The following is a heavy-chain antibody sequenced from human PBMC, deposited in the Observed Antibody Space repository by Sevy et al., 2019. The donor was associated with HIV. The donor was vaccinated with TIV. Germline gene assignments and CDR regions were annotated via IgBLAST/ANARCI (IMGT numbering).Heavy chain of an antibody. CDR1: GFSFSIYW. V-gene: IGHV3-74*03. CDR2: INSDGSST. J-gene: IGHJ4*02. CDR3: VREGVGGYSYGFDY. Sequence: GGSLRLSCAASGFSFSIYWMHWVRQVPGKGLVWVSPINSDGSSTTYADSVKGRFTFSRDNAKNTLFLQMNSLRVEDTAVYYCVREGVGGYSYGFDYWGQGTLVTVSS. D-gene: IGHD5-18*01.